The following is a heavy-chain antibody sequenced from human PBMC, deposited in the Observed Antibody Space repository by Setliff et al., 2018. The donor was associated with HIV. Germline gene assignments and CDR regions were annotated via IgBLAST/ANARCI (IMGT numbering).Heavy chain of an antibody. Sequence: SCKGSGYGFSNYWLAWVRQTPGKGLEWMGIIYPGDSDTRYSPSFQVQVTFSADKSINTAYLQWGSLKASDTGIYFCARQTSRYITLSPPDYWGQGTLVTVSS. CDR3: ARQTSRYITLSPPDY. CDR2: IYPGDSDT. J-gene: IGHJ4*02. CDR1: GYGFSNYW. D-gene: IGHD3-9*01. V-gene: IGHV5-51*01.